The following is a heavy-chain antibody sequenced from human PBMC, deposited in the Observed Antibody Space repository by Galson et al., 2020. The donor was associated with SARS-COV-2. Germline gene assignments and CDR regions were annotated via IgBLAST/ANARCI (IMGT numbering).Heavy chain of an antibody. Sequence: TGGSLRLSCAASGFTFGDSAMHWVRQAPGKGLEWVAGISWHGGIMDYADSVKGRFTVSRDNATNSLYLQMNSLRVDDAALYYCAKEYGVTAAEGGYFDYWGQGTLVTVSS. J-gene: IGHJ4*02. CDR2: ISWHGGIM. D-gene: IGHD2-21*02. CDR3: AKEYGVTAAEGGYFDY. V-gene: IGHV3-9*01. CDR1: GFTFGDSA.